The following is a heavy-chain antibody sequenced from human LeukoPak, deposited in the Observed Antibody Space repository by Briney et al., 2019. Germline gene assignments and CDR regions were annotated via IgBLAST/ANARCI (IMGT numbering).Heavy chain of an antibody. D-gene: IGHD3-22*01. CDR2: ISAYNGNT. J-gene: IGHJ4*02. V-gene: IGHV1-18*01. Sequence: ASVKVSCKASGYTFTSYGISWVRQAPGQGLEWMGWISAYNGNTNYAQKLQGRVTMTTDTSTSTAYMELRSLRSDDTAVYYCARGHWSDVVVITEIFDYWGQGTLVTVSS. CDR1: GYTFTSYG. CDR3: ARGHWSDVVVITEIFDY.